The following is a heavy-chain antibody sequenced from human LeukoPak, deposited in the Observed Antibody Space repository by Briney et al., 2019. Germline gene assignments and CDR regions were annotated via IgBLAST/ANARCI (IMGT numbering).Heavy chain of an antibody. CDR3: ARARSAAGNFDY. Sequence: PSQTLSLTCTVSGVSISSGGYYWGWLRQHQGKGLEWIVYIYYSGRAYYNPSLKSRITISADTSKNQFSLKLSAVTAADTAVYYCARARSAAGNFDYWGQGTLVTVSS. CDR2: IYYSGRA. J-gene: IGHJ4*02. CDR1: GVSISSGGYY. D-gene: IGHD6-13*01. V-gene: IGHV4-31*03.